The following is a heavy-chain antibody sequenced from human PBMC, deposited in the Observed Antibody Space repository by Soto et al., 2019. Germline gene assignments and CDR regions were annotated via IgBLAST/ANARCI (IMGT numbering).Heavy chain of an antibody. CDR1: GYSISSGYH. CDR3: ARQDRVVAEGRWFDP. Sequence: SETLSLTCTVSGYSISSGYHWAWIRQPPGKGLEWLGSVHYSGNTYYNPSLKSRLTISVDKSKNQFSLNLSSVTAADTAVYYCARQDRVVAEGRWFDPWGQGTLVTSPQ. CDR2: VHYSGNT. V-gene: IGHV4-38-2*02. J-gene: IGHJ5*02. D-gene: IGHD2-15*01.